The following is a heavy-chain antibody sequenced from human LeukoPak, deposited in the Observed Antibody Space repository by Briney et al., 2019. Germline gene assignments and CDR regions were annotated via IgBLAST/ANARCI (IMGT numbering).Heavy chain of an antibody. D-gene: IGHD4-17*01. Sequence: PSETLSLTCGVSGGSISSYYWSWIRQPPGKGLEWIGYIYYSGSTNYNPSLKSRVTISVDTSKNQFSLKLSSVTAADTAVYYCAREGNYGDYPYYFDYWGQGTLVTVSS. CDR3: AREGNYGDYPYYFDY. CDR2: IYYSGST. CDR1: GGSISSYY. V-gene: IGHV4-59*01. J-gene: IGHJ4*02.